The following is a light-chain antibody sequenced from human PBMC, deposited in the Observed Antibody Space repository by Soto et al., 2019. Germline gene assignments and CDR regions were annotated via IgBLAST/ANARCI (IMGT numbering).Light chain of an antibody. CDR1: SSDIGTYNL. CDR3: CSYAGSGTDNYV. V-gene: IGLV2-23*01. CDR2: EGI. J-gene: IGLJ7*01. Sequence: QSALTQPASVSGSPGQSITISCTGTSSDIGTYNLVSWYQHYQGKAPKLMIYEGIKRPSGVSNRFSGSKSGNTAFLTISGLQAEDEADYYCCSYAGSGTDNYVFGSGTQLTVL.